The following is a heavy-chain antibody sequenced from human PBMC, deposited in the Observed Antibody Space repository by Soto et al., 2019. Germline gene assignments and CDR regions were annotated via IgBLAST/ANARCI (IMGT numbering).Heavy chain of an antibody. D-gene: IGHD3-10*01. CDR1: GFSLSTSGMC. CDR2: IDWDDDK. CDR3: ARHEYYYGSGSYYSWFDP. Sequence: SGPTLVNPIQTLTLTCTFSGFSLSTSGMCVSWIRQPPGKALEWLALIDWDDDKYYSTSLKTRLTISKDTSKNQVVLTMTNMDPVDTATYYCARHEYYYGSGSYYSWFDPWGQGTLVTVSS. V-gene: IGHV2-70*01. J-gene: IGHJ5*02.